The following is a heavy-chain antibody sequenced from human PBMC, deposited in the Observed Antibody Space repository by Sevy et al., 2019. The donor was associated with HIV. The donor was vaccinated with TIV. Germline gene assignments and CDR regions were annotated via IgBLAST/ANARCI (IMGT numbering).Heavy chain of an antibody. Sequence: GGSLRLSCAASGFPFTTYAVHWVRQDPGKGLEWLAVISFNGGNKFYADSVRGRFTISRDNSENTMYLQMNSLRVEDTAMYYCARDVSGGERLGQLSAYFDYWGQGTLVTVSS. CDR3: ARDVSGGERLGQLSAYFDY. CDR1: GFPFTTYA. V-gene: IGHV3-30-3*01. D-gene: IGHD3-16*02. J-gene: IGHJ4*02. CDR2: ISFNGGNK.